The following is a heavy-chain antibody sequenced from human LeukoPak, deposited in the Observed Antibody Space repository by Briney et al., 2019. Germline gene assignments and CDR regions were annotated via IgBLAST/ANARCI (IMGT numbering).Heavy chain of an antibody. CDR3: ATSGSYYIGY. CDR1: GFTFTSYN. V-gene: IGHV3-48*02. D-gene: IGHD1-26*01. Sequence: SGGSLRLSCAASGFTFTSYNMNWVRQAPGKGLEWVSYISSGGSTIHYSDSVKGRFTISRDNGKNSLYLQMNSLRDEDTAVYYCATSGSYYIGYWGQGTLVTLSS. CDR2: ISSGGSTI. J-gene: IGHJ4*02.